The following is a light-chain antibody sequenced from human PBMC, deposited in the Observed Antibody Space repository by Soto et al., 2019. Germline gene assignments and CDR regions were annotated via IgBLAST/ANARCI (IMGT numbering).Light chain of an antibody. Sequence: QSALTQPASVSGSPGQSITISCTGTSSDVGDYNYVSWYQQHPGKAPKLMIYDVTNRPSGVSNRFSGSKSGNTASLTISGLQAEDEADYYCSSYTSSSPGVFGGGTKLTVL. CDR3: SSYTSSSPGV. CDR2: DVT. J-gene: IGLJ3*02. V-gene: IGLV2-14*01. CDR1: SSDVGDYNY.